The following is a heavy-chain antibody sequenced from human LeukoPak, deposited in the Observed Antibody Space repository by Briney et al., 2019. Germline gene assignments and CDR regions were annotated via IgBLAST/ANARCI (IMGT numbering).Heavy chain of an antibody. CDR3: ARLDYGGNSGLRY. Sequence: PGGSLRLSCAASGFTFSSYEMNWVRQAPGKGLEWVSYISSSGSTIYYADSVKGRFTISRDNAKNSLYLQMNSLRAEDTAVYYCARLDYGGNSGLRYWGQGTLVTVFS. CDR1: GFTFSSYE. CDR2: ISSSGSTI. J-gene: IGHJ4*02. D-gene: IGHD4-23*01. V-gene: IGHV3-48*03.